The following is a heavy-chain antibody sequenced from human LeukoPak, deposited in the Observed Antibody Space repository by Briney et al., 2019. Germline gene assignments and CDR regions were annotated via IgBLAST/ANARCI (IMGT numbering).Heavy chain of an antibody. CDR3: ARAIVVVAAINFDY. J-gene: IGHJ4*02. Sequence: SETLSLTCTVSGYSISSGYYWGCIRQPPGKGLEWIGSIYHSGSTYYNPSLKSRVTISVDTSKNQFSLKLSSVTAADTAVYYCARAIVVVAAINFDYWGQGTLVPVSS. CDR1: GYSISSGYY. CDR2: IYHSGST. V-gene: IGHV4-38-2*02. D-gene: IGHD2-15*01.